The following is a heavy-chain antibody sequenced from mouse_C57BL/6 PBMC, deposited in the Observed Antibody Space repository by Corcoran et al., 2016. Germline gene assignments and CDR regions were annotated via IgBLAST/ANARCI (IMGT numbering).Heavy chain of an antibody. Sequence: EVQLQQSGPELVKPGASVKIPCKASGYTFTDYNMDWVKQSHGKSLEWIGDINPNNGGTIYNQKFKGKATLTVDKSSSTAYMELRSLTSEDTAVYYCAAYYSKYVFAYWGQGTLVTVSA. J-gene: IGHJ3*01. CDR1: GYTFTDYN. V-gene: IGHV1-18*01. CDR2: INPNNGGT. D-gene: IGHD2-5*01. CDR3: AAYYSKYVFAY.